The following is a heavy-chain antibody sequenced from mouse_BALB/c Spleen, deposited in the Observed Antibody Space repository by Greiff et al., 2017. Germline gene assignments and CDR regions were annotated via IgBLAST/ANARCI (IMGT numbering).Heavy chain of an antibody. Sequence: EVNVVESGGGLVQPGGSRKLSCAASGFTFSSFGMHWVRQAPEKGLEWVAYISSGSSTIYYADTVKGRFTISRDNPKNTLFLQMTSLRSEDTAMYYCAREGLVWGYDGDYYAMDYWGQGTSVTVSS. CDR1: GFTFSSFG. J-gene: IGHJ4*01. V-gene: IGHV5-17*02. CDR2: ISSGSSTI. D-gene: IGHD2-2*01. CDR3: AREGLVWGYDGDYYAMDY.